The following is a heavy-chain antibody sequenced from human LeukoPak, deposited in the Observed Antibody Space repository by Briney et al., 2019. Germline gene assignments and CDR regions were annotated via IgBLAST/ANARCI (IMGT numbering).Heavy chain of an antibody. Sequence: GRSLRLSCAASGFTFDDYAMHWVRQAPGKGLEWVSGISWNSGSIGYADSVKGRFTISRDNAKNSLYLQMNSLRAEDTALYYCAKKEGSSGWYGGYFDYWGQGTLVTVSS. J-gene: IGHJ4*02. D-gene: IGHD6-19*01. CDR2: ISWNSGSI. CDR3: AKKEGSSGWYGGYFDY. V-gene: IGHV3-9*01. CDR1: GFTFDDYA.